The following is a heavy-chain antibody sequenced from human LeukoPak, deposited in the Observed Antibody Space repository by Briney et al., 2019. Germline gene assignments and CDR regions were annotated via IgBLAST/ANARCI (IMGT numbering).Heavy chain of an antibody. V-gene: IGHV1-2*02. D-gene: IGHD3-10*01. CDR2: INPSSGGT. CDR3: ATENYGPLNN. J-gene: IGHJ4*02. CDR1: GYTFSGSGWY. Sequence: GASVKVSCKASGYTFSGSGWYLYWLRQAPGQGLEWMGWINPSSGGTNYAQKFQGRVTMTRDTSISTAYMELSRLRPDDTAVYYCATENYGPLNNWGQGTLVTVSS.